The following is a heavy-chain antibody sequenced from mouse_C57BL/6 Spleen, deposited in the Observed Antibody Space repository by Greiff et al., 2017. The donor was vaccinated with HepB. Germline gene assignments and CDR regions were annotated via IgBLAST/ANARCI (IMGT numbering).Heavy chain of an antibody. CDR2: IDPSDSYT. CDR3: VTTVVATRGYFDD. J-gene: IGHJ2*01. Sequence: QVQLQQPGAELVKPGASVKLSCKASGSTFTSYWMQWVKQRPGQGLEWIGEIDPSDSYTNYNKKFKGKATLTVDTASSTAYMQRSSLTSEDSAVYYCVTTVVATRGYFDDWGKGTTLTVSS. D-gene: IGHD1-1*01. CDR1: GSTFTSYW. V-gene: IGHV1-50*01.